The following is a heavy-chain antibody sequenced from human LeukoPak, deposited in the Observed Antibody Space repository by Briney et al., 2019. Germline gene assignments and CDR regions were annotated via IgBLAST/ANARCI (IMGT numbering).Heavy chain of an antibody. CDR3: ASSSGWYSFRWFDP. D-gene: IGHD6-19*01. CDR2: IYYSGST. J-gene: IGHJ5*02. CDR1: GGSISSSSYY. V-gene: IGHV4-39*07. Sequence: PSETLSLTCTVSGGSISSSSYYWGWIRQPPGKGLEWIGSIYYSGSTYYNPSLKSRVTISVDTSKNQFSLKLSSVTAADTAVYYCASSSGWYSFRWFDPWGQGTLVTVSS.